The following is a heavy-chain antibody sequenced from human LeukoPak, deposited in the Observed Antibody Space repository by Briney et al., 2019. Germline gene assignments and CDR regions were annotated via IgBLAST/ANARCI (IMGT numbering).Heavy chain of an antibody. CDR1: GFTFSSYA. CDR2: ISYDGSNI. D-gene: IGHD6-19*01. J-gene: IGHJ4*02. V-gene: IGHV3-30*04. Sequence: GGSLRLSCAASGFTFSSYAMHWVRQAPGKGLEWVAVISYDGSNIYYADSVKGRFTISRDNSKNTLYLQVNSLRAEDTAVYYCARGAVAGTFDYWGQGTLVTVSS. CDR3: ARGAVAGTFDY.